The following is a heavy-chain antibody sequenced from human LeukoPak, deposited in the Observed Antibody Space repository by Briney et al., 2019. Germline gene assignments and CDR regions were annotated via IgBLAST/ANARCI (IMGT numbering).Heavy chain of an antibody. D-gene: IGHD5-24*01. J-gene: IGHJ4*02. CDR3: ASCREGYNWLDY. CDR2: IYRGGDT. Sequence: GGSLRLSWAASGLTVGGSYMNWVRQAPGKGLEWVSVIYRGGDTYCADSVKGRFTISRDNSKNTLYLQMNSLRAEDTAVYYCASCREGYNWLDYWGQGTRVIVSS. CDR1: GLTVGGSY. V-gene: IGHV3-53*01.